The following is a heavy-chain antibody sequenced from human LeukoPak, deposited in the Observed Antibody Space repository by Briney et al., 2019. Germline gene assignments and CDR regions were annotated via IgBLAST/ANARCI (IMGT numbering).Heavy chain of an antibody. D-gene: IGHD2-2*03. CDR1: GGSISSHY. Sequence: SETLSLTCTVSGGSISSHYWTWIRQPPGKGLEWIGYIYYSGSTKYNPSLKSRVTMSVDTSKNRFSLKLSSVTAADTAVYYCARHRGYCSSTSCSYNWFDPWGQGTLVTVSS. J-gene: IGHJ5*02. CDR3: ARHRGYCSSTSCSYNWFDP. CDR2: IYYSGST. V-gene: IGHV4-59*08.